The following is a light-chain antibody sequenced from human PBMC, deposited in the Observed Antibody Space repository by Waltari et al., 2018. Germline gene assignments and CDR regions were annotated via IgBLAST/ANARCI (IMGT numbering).Light chain of an antibody. CDR2: GAS. CDR1: QSVSSSY. Sequence: EIVLTQSPGTLSLSPGESATLSCRASQSVSSSYLAWYQQKPGQAPRRLVYGASSRATGIPDRFSGSGSGTDFTLTISRLEPEDFAVYYCQQYGSSPRTFGQGTKVEIK. J-gene: IGKJ1*01. CDR3: QQYGSSPRT. V-gene: IGKV3-20*01.